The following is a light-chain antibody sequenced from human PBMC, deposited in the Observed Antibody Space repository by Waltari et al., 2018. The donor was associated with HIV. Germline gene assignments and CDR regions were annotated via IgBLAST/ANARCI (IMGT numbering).Light chain of an antibody. Sequence: QSVLTQPPSVSAAPVQRVTISCTGSSSNIGAGYDVHWYQQRPGTAPKLLIDGTSNRPSGVPARVSGSKSGTSASLAITGLQAEDEADYYCQSYDSSLSGSVVFGGGTKLTVL. CDR2: GTS. V-gene: IGLV1-40*01. CDR3: QSYDSSLSGSVV. J-gene: IGLJ2*01. CDR1: SSNIGAGYD.